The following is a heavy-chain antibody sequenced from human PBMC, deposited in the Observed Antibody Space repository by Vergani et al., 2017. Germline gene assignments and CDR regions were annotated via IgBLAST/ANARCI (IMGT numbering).Heavy chain of an antibody. CDR3: ARSPMTTVTTIAWYFDI. Sequence: EVQLVQSGAEVKKPGESLKISCKGSGYSFTSYWIGWVRQMPGKGLEWMGIIYPGDSDTRYSPSFQGQVTISADKSISTAYLQWSSLKASDTAMYYCARSPMTTVTTIAWYFDIWGRGTLVTVSS. J-gene: IGHJ2*01. CDR1: GYSFTSYW. V-gene: IGHV5-51*01. CDR2: IYPGDSDT. D-gene: IGHD4-17*01.